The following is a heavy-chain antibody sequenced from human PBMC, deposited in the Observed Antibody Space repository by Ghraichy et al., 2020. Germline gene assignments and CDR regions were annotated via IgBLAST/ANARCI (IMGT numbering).Heavy chain of an antibody. J-gene: IGHJ5*02. CDR1: GGTFSSYA. CDR3: ARAGVDIVENWFDP. CDR2: IIPILGIA. D-gene: IGHD5-12*01. Sequence: SVKVSCKASGGTFSSYAISWVRQAPGQGLEWMGRIIPILGIANYAQKFQGRVTITADKSTSTAYMELSSLRSEHTAVYYCARAGVDIVENWFDPWGQGTLVTVSS. V-gene: IGHV1-69*04.